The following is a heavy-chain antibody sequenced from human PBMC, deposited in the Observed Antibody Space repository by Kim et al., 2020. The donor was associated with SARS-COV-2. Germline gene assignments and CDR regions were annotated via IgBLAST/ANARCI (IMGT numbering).Heavy chain of an antibody. Sequence: GGSLRLSCAASGFTFSSYWMHWVRQVPGKGLVWVSRINTDGSGTIYADSVKGRFTISRDNAKNTLYLQMNSLRAEDTSIYYCIRGKYYFDYWGQGALVTVSS. J-gene: IGHJ4*02. V-gene: IGHV3-74*01. CDR2: INTDGSGT. CDR1: GFTFSSYW. CDR3: IRGKYYFDY.